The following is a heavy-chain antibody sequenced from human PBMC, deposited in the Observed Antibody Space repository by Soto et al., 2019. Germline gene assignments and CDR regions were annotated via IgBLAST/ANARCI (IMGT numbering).Heavy chain of an antibody. CDR3: ARRWGEGRVDY. J-gene: IGHJ4*02. CDR2: IYHRGNT. V-gene: IGHV4-4*02. Sequence: QVQLQESGPGLVKPSGTLSLTCAVSGGSISSSNWWSWVRQPPGKGLEWIGEIYHRGNTNYNPSLKSRVTLADDKSRNQFSLNLSSETAADTAVYYCARRWGEGRVDYWGQGTLGTVSS. D-gene: IGHD3-10*01. CDR1: GGSISSSNW.